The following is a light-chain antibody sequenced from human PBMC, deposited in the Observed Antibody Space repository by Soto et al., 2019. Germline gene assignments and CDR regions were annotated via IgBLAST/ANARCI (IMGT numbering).Light chain of an antibody. CDR1: QSIRIN. J-gene: IGKJ1*01. CDR2: GAS. V-gene: IGKV3-15*01. CDR3: QPYNKWPRT. Sequence: EIVMTQSPATLSVSPGERATLSCRASQSIRINLAWYQQKPGQAPTLLMYGASTRVAGIPARFSGSGSGTEFTLTISDLQAEDFAVYYCQPYNKWPRTFGQGTKVEIK.